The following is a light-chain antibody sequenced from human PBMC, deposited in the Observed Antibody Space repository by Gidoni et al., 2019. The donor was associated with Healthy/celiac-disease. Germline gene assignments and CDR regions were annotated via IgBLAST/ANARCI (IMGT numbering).Light chain of an antibody. CDR2: GAS. V-gene: IGKV3-15*01. Sequence: IVITQSPATLSVSPGERATLSCRASQSVSSNLAWYQQKPGQAPRLLIYGASTRATGIPARFSGSGSGTEFTLTISSLQSEDFAVYCCQQYNNWPPLTFGEGTKVEIK. J-gene: IGKJ4*01. CDR1: QSVSSN. CDR3: QQYNNWPPLT.